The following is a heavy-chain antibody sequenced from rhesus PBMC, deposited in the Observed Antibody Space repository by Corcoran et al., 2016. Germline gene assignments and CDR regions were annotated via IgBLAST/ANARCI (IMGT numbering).Heavy chain of an antibody. Sequence: DVQLLVFGGGLVKPGGSLRPSCVAPGFTFSSYEMHWVRQAPGKGLEWVSVISESGGTIYYADSVKGRFTISRDNAKNSLFLQMNSLRAEDTAMYYCTRQYSNYEGIEFDYWGQGVLVTVSS. V-gene: IGHV3-100*02. CDR3: TRQYSNYEGIEFDY. D-gene: IGHD4-23*01. J-gene: IGHJ4*01. CDR2: ISESGGTI. CDR1: GFTFSSYE.